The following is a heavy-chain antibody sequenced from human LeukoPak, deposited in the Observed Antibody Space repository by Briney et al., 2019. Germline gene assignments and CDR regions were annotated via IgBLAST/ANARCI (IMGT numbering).Heavy chain of an antibody. CDR3: ARALSWGVDY. Sequence: ASVKVSCKVSGYTLTELSMHWVRQAPGQGLEWMGIINPSGGSTSYAQKFQGRVTMTRDTSTSTVYMELSSLRSEDTAVYYCARALSWGVDYWGQGTLVTVSS. V-gene: IGHV1-46*01. D-gene: IGHD7-27*01. CDR2: INPSGGST. CDR1: GYTLTELS. J-gene: IGHJ4*02.